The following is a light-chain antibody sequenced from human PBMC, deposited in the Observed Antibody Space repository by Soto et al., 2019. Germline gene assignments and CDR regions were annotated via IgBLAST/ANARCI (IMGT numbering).Light chain of an antibody. CDR1: QGVSSNN. J-gene: IGKJ2*01. Sequence: EIVLTQSPGTLSLSPGEAATLSCRASQGVSSNNLAWYQQKPGRAPRLLIFGASNRASDIPHRFSGSGYGTDFTLTISRLEPEDFAVYYCQQYGCSPPYTFGQGTKLEIK. CDR3: QQYGCSPPYT. V-gene: IGKV3-20*01. CDR2: GAS.